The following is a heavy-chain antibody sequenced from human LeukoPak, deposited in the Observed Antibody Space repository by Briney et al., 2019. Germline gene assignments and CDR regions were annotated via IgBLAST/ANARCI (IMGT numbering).Heavy chain of an antibody. J-gene: IGHJ4*02. CDR1: GFTFSSYW. V-gene: IGHV3-74*01. CDR2: ISNDGSYT. D-gene: IGHD2-15*01. Sequence: PGGSLRLSCAASGFTFSSYWMHWVRQAPGEGLVWVSRISNDGSYTAYADSVKGRFTISRDNAKNTLYLQMSSLRADDTAVYYCTREILEAGKTLDYWGQGTLVTVSS. CDR3: TREILEAGKTLDY.